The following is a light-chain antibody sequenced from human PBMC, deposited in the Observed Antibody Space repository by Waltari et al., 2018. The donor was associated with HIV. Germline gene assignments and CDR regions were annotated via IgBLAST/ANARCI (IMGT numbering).Light chain of an antibody. CDR1: SSALVYYDS. CDR2: EVS. CDR3: TAYISSATPV. J-gene: IGLJ3*02. Sequence: QSGLTQPASVAGSPGQSLTISCTGPSSALVYYDSVSWYQHHPGKAPNVIILEVSNRPSGLPNRFSGAKAGSTASLTISGLQAEDEAYYFCTAYISSATPVFGGGTKVTVL. V-gene: IGLV2-14*01.